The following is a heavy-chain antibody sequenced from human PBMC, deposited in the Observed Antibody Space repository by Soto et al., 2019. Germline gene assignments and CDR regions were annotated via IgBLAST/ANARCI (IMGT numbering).Heavy chain of an antibody. Sequence: EVQLVESGGGLVQPGGSLRLSCEASGFTFRNYDMRWVRQGTGKGLEWVSGISAAGDPDYADSVEGRFAISRENAQNSFFLQMNSLRVGDTAVYYCAITDRDFYGLDVWGQGNTVIVSS. CDR3: AITDRDFYGLDV. J-gene: IGHJ6*02. CDR2: ISAAGDP. CDR1: GFTFRNYD. V-gene: IGHV3-13*05. D-gene: IGHD1-20*01.